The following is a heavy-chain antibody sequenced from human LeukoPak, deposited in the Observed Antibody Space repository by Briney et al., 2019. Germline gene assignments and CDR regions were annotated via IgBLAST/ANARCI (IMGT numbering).Heavy chain of an antibody. D-gene: IGHD6-13*01. CDR1: GFTLSSYW. V-gene: IGHV3-7*01. J-gene: IGHJ5*02. CDR2: IKQDGSEK. CDR3: AREISSWYRTEGRFDP. Sequence: PGGSLRLSCAASGFTLSSYWMTWVRQAPGKGLEWVANIKQDGSEKYYVDSMKGRFTISRDNARNSVFLQMNSLRAEDTAVYYCAREISSWYRTEGRFDPWGQGTLVTVSS.